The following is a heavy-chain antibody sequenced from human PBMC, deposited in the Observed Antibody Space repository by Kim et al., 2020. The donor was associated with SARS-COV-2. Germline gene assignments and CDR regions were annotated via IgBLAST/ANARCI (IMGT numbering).Heavy chain of an antibody. J-gene: IGHJ3*02. CDR1: GGSFSGYY. V-gene: IGHV4-34*01. D-gene: IGHD3-9*01. CDR3: ARGPDYDILTGYYSDAFDI. CDR2: INHSGST. Sequence: SETLSLTCAVYGGSFSGYYWSWIRQPPGKGLEWIGEINHSGSTNYNPSLKSRVTISVDTSKNQFSLKLSSVTAADTAVYYCARGPDYDILTGYYSDAFDIWGQGTMVTVSS.